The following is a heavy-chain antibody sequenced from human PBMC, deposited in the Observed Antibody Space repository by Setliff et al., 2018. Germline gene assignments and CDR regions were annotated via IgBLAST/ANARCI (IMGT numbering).Heavy chain of an antibody. D-gene: IGHD2-15*01. CDR1: GVSISANHY. CDR2: IYTSGST. Sequence: SETLSLTCTVSGVSISANHYWGWIRQPPGKGLEWIGYIYTSGSTNYNPSLKSRVTISVDTSKNQFSLKLSSVTAADTAVYYCASAAAGYCSGRSCYAKLYFDYWGQGNLVTVSS. J-gene: IGHJ4*02. CDR3: ASAAAGYCSGRSCYAKLYFDY. V-gene: IGHV4-4*08.